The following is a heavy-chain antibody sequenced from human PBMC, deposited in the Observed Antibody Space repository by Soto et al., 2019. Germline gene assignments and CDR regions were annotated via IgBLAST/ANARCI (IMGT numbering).Heavy chain of an antibody. D-gene: IGHD3-10*01. CDR2: INQSGST. V-gene: IGHV4-34*01. J-gene: IGHJ6*02. Sequence: QVQLQQWGAGLLKPSETLSLTCAVYCGSFSGYYWSWIRQPPGKGRVLLGEINQSGSTNYNPSLKSRVTISVDTSKNQFSLTLSSVTAADTAVYYCARVSGIYYYGMDVWGQGTTVTVSS. CDR1: CGSFSGYY. CDR3: ARVSGIYYYGMDV.